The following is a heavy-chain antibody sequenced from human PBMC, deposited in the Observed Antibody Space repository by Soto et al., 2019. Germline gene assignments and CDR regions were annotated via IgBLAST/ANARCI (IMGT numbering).Heavy chain of an antibody. CDR1: GGTFSSYA. Sequence: SVKVSCKASGGTFSSYAISWVRQAPGQGLEWMGGIIPIFGTANYAQKFQGRVMITADESTSTAYMELSSLRSEDTAVYYCARQRITIFGVVTEDYYYYGMDVWGQGTTVTVSS. J-gene: IGHJ6*02. D-gene: IGHD3-3*01. V-gene: IGHV1-69*13. CDR2: IIPIFGTA. CDR3: ARQRITIFGVVTEDYYYYGMDV.